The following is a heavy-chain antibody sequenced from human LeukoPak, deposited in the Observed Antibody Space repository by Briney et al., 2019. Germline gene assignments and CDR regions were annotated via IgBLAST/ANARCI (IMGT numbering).Heavy chain of an antibody. V-gene: IGHV1-2*02. J-gene: IGHJ4*02. CDR3: ARDPFRIEAAGTEINDY. D-gene: IGHD6-13*01. CDR2: INPNSGGT. Sequence: GASVKVSCKASGYTFTGYYIHWVRQAPGQGLEWMGWINPNSGGTNYAQQFQGRVTMTRDTSISTAYMELSRLRSDDTAVYYCARDPFRIEAAGTEINDYWGQGTLVTVSS. CDR1: GYTFTGYY.